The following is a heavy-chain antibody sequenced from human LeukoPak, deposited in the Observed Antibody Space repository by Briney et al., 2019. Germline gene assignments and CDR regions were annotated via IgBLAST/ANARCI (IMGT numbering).Heavy chain of an antibody. D-gene: IGHD6-13*01. J-gene: IGHJ4*02. Sequence: SVKVSCKASGYTFTSYGISWVRQAPGQGLEWMGRVIPSIGISNYAQKFQDRVTITADKSTRTAYMELDSLRSEDTAIYYCASGTDSSSWLGYSNYWGQGTLVTVSS. CDR3: ASGTDSSSWLGYSNY. V-gene: IGHV1-69*04. CDR1: GYTFTSYG. CDR2: VIPSIGIS.